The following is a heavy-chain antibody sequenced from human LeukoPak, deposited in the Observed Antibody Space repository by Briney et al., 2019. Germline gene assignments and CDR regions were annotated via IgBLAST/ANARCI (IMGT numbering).Heavy chain of an antibody. D-gene: IGHD6-13*01. Sequence: GASVKVSCKASGYTFTSYDINWVRQATGQGLEWMGWMSPNSGNTGYAQKFQGRVTITRNTSISTAYMELSSLRSEDTAVYYCARGLAAAGTDYWGQGTLVTVSS. CDR1: GYTFTSYD. CDR3: ARGLAAAGTDY. J-gene: IGHJ4*02. V-gene: IGHV1-8*03. CDR2: MSPNSGNT.